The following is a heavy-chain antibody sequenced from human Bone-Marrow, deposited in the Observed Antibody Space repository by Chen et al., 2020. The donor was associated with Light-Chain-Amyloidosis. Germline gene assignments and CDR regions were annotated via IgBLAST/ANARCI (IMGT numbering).Heavy chain of an antibody. J-gene: IGHJ4*02. Sequence: EVQLEQSGPEVKKPGEYLKISCKGSGYTFPNYWIGWVRQMPGKGLEWMGVIYPVDSDARYSPSFEGQVTISADKSITTAYLQWRSLKASDTAMYYCARRRDGYNFDYWGQGTLVTVSS. CDR3: ARRRDGYNFDY. D-gene: IGHD5-12*01. CDR1: GYTFPNYW. V-gene: IGHV5-51*01. CDR2: IYPVDSDA.